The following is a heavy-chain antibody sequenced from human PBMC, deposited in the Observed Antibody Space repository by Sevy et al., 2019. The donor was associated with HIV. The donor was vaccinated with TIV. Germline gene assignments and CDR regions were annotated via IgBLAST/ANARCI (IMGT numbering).Heavy chain of an antibody. CDR2: IYAGDSDT. CDR3: ARQFSNTGDFDY. J-gene: IGHJ4*02. CDR1: GYTFTSYW. V-gene: IGHV5-51*01. Sequence: GESLKISCKGSGYTFTSYWIGWVRQMPGKGLEWLGIIYAGDSDTRYSLSFEGQVTMSVDKSINTAYLQWSSLKASDTAIYYCARQFSNTGDFDYWGQGTLVTVSS. D-gene: IGHD3-10*01.